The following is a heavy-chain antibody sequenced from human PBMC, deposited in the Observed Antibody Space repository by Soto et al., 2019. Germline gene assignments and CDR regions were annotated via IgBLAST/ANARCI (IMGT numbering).Heavy chain of an antibody. J-gene: IGHJ4*02. CDR2: IRDRAYNYAT. CDR3: TRIIGAAQDY. Sequence: GGSLRLSCEASGFVFKDSSIHWVRQASGKGLEWVGRIRDRAYNYATAYAASVKGRFTISRDDSNNKAYLQMDSLKTEDTAIYYCTRIIGAAQDYWGQGPLVTVYS. D-gene: IGHD3-10*01. V-gene: IGHV3-73*01. CDR1: GFVFKDSS.